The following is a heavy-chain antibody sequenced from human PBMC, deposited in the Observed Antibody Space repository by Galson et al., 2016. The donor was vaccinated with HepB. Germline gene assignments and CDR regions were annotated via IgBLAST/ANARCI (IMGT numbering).Heavy chain of an antibody. J-gene: IGHJ4*02. CDR2: IKSTTDGGTT. Sequence: SLRLSCAASGFTFSNAWMTWVRQAPGKGLEWVVRIKSTTDGGTTDYAAPVEGRFTISRDDSRKTLHLRMNSLKTEDTAIYYCTTDRGNDWKFGLAVDWGQGTQVTVSS. CDR3: TTDRGNDWKFGLAVD. D-gene: IGHD1-1*01. CDR1: GFTFSNAW. V-gene: IGHV3-15*01.